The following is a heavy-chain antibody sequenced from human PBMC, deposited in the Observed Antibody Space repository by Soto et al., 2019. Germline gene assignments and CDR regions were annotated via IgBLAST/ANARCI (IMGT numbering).Heavy chain of an antibody. Sequence: QVQLVQSGAEVKKPGSSVKVSCKASGGTFSSYAISWVRQAPGQGLEWMGGIIPIFGTANYAQKFQGRVTITADESTSTAYMEQSSLRSEGTAVYYCAGRGVEMATINRDYWGQGTLVTVSS. D-gene: IGHD5-12*01. J-gene: IGHJ4*02. CDR1: GGTFSSYA. CDR3: AGRGVEMATINRDY. CDR2: IIPIFGTA. V-gene: IGHV1-69*01.